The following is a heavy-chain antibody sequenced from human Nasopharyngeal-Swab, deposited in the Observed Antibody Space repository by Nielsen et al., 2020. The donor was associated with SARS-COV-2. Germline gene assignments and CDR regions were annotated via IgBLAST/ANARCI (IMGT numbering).Heavy chain of an antibody. Sequence: GGSLRLSCAAPGFTFSSYDMHWVRQATGKGLEWVSAIGTAGDTYYPGSVKGRFTISRENAKNSLYLQMNSLRAGDTAVYYCARERTDCSGGSCYSYGMDVWGQGTTVTVSS. D-gene: IGHD2-15*01. CDR3: ARERTDCSGGSCYSYGMDV. CDR1: GFTFSSYD. J-gene: IGHJ6*02. V-gene: IGHV3-13*01. CDR2: IGTAGDT.